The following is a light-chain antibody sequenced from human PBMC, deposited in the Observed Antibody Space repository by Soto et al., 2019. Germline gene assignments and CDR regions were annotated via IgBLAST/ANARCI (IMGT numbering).Light chain of an antibody. V-gene: IGLV2-18*02. CDR2: DVN. CDR3: SSYTISSTYV. Sequence: QSALTQPPSVSGSPGQSVAISCTGTSSDVGSYNRVSWYQQHPGTAPKLMIYDVNNRPSGVPDRFSGSKSGNTASLTISGLQAEDEADYYCSSYTISSTYVFGTGTKLTVL. CDR1: SSDVGSYNR. J-gene: IGLJ1*01.